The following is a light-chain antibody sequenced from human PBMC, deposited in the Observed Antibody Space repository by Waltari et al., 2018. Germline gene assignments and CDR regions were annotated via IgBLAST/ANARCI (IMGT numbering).Light chain of an antibody. V-gene: IGLV1-44*01. CDR3: ASCDDSLAGPV. J-gene: IGLJ2*01. CDR1: SSNIRSNA. CDR2: CNA. Sequence: QSVLTQPPSASGTPGQSVTISCSGGSSNIRSNAVAWYRPPTGAAPKLLISCNAQRPSDVPERFSASKSGTSASLAISGLQSEDEAVYYCASCDDSLAGPVFGGGTSLTVL.